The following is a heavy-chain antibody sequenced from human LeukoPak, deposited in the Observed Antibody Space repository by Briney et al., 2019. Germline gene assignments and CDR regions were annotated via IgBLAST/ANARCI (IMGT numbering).Heavy chain of an antibody. J-gene: IGHJ4*02. CDR1: EYSFSTYW. Sequence: GESLKISCKGSEYSFSTYWIGWVRQMPGQGREWMGIIFPGDSDTRYSPSFQGQVTISADKSISTAYLQWSSLKASDTAIYYCASEYCSGGNCYFDYWGQGTLVTVSS. CDR3: ASEYCSGGNCYFDY. V-gene: IGHV5-51*01. CDR2: IFPGDSDT. D-gene: IGHD2-15*01.